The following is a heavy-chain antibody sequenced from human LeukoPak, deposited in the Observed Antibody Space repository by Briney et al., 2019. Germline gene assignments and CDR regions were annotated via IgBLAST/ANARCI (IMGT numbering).Heavy chain of an antibody. D-gene: IGHD3-10*01. Sequence: SETLSLTCTVSGGSISSYYLTWIRQPPGKGLEWIGYIYYSGSTNYNPSLKSRVTMSVDTSTNQFSLRLSSVTAADTAVYYCARDSGISGRTDYWGQGTLVTVSS. V-gene: IGHV4-59*01. CDR1: GGSISSYY. J-gene: IGHJ4*02. CDR3: ARDSGISGRTDY. CDR2: IYYSGST.